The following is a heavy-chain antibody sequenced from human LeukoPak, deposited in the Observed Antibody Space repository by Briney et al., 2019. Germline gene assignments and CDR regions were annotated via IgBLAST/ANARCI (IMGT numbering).Heavy chain of an antibody. J-gene: IGHJ4*02. Sequence: PGGSLRLSCVASGFIFRNYAMSWVRQAPGEGLEWVSGISDNGGGTYYADSVKGRFTISRDNSKNMLYLQMNSLRAEDTAVYYCAKAGRYNWNADYFDYWGQGTLVTVSS. CDR1: GFIFRNYA. CDR2: ISDNGGGT. V-gene: IGHV3-23*01. D-gene: IGHD1-1*01. CDR3: AKAGRYNWNADYFDY.